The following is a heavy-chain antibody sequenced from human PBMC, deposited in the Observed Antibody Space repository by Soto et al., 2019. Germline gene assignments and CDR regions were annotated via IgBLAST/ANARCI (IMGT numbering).Heavy chain of an antibody. Sequence: LEWVGRIRTNANNYATTYGASVKGRFTISRDDLKNTAYLQMNSLKIEDTAVYYCTPPLGDDYRAKIDYGGQG. J-gene: IGHJ4*02. D-gene: IGHD4-17*01. CDR3: TPPLGDDYRAKIDY. CDR2: IRTNANNYAT. V-gene: IGHV3-73*01.